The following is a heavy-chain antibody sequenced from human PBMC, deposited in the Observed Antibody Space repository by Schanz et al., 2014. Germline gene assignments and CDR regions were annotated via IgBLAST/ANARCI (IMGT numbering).Heavy chain of an antibody. CDR2: ITNKPNNYNT. V-gene: IGHV3-72*01. D-gene: IGHD3-16*01. Sequence: EVQLVESGGGLVQPRGSLRLSCAASGITFSGYSMNWVRQAPGKGLEWVGRITNKPNNYNTEYAASVKGRFTISRDDSRNSLYLQMSSLKTEDTAVYYCVRLDVHDYWGQGTLVTVSA. J-gene: IGHJ4*02. CDR1: GITFSGYS. CDR3: VRLDVHDY.